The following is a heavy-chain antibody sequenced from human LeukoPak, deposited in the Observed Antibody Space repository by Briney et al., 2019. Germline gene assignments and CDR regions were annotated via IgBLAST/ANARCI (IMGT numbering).Heavy chain of an antibody. CDR1: GGSFSGYY. CDR2: INHSGST. Sequence: SETLSLTCAVYGGSFSGYYWSWIRQPPGKGLEWIGEINHSGSTNYNPSLKSRVTISVDTSKNQSSLKLSSVTAADTAVYYCARLVAVAEYADYWGQGTLVTVSS. D-gene: IGHD6-19*01. CDR3: ARLVAVAEYADY. V-gene: IGHV4-34*01. J-gene: IGHJ4*02.